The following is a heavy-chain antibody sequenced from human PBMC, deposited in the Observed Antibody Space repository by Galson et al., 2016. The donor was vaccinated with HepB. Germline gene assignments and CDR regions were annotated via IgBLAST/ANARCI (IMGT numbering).Heavy chain of an antibody. CDR2: IYDSGST. J-gene: IGHJ3*02. CDR1: GGSISGSSYY. Sequence: SETLSLTCTVSGGSISGSSYYWGWIRQPPGKGLEWIGGIYDSGSTYYNSSLRSRVTLSVDTSKNQFSLKLKSVTAADTALYFCSRLGGGANAVFNVGAFDMWGQGTLVTVSS. D-gene: IGHD2-8*01. CDR3: SRLGGGANAVFNVGAFDM. V-gene: IGHV4-39*01.